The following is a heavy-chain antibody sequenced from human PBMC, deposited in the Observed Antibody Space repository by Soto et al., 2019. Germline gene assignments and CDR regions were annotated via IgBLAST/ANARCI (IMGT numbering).Heavy chain of an antibody. Sequence: EVQLVDSGGGLVKPGGSLRLSCAASGFTLSNHSMNWVRQTPGKGLEWVSSISSTSSYIYYADSLKGRFTISRDNAKNSLYLQMNSLRAEDTAVYFCARGKWVTTVTTVDYWGQGTLVTVSS. CDR2: ISSTSSYI. CDR1: GFTLSNHS. CDR3: ARGKWVTTVTTVDY. J-gene: IGHJ4*02. V-gene: IGHV3-21*01. D-gene: IGHD4-17*01.